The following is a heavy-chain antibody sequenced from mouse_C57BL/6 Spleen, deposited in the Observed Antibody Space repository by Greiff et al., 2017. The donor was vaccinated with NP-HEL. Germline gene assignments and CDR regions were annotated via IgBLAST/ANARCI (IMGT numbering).Heavy chain of an antibody. V-gene: IGHV1-81*01. D-gene: IGHD1-1*01. Sequence: QVHVKQSGAELARPGASVKLSCKASGYTFTSYGISWVKQRTGQGLEWIGEIYPRSGNTYYNEKFKGKATLTADKSSSTAYMELRSLTSEDSAVYFCARSLTPLYYGSSYGYFDVWGTGTTVTVSS. J-gene: IGHJ1*03. CDR1: GYTFTSYG. CDR2: IYPRSGNT. CDR3: ARSLTPLYYGSSYGYFDV.